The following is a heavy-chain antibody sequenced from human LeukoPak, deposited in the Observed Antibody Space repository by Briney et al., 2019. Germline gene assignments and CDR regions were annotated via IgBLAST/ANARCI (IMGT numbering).Heavy chain of an antibody. J-gene: IGHJ4*02. CDR2: INANSGGT. D-gene: IGHD4-17*01. CDR1: GFIFTGYY. Sequence: GASVKVSCKASGFIFTGYYMHWVRQAPGQGLEWMGCINANSGGTNYAQKFQGRVTMTRDTSISTAYMDLSRLRSDDTAVYYCARMGLIGDYEDYWGQGTLVTVSS. CDR3: ARMGLIGDYEDY. V-gene: IGHV1-2*02.